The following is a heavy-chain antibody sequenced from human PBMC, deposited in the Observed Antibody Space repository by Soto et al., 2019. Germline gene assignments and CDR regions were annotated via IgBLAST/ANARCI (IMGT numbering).Heavy chain of an antibody. Sequence: QVQLVESGGGVVQPGRSLRLSCAASGFTFSSYGMHWVRQAPGKGLEWVAGIRYDGSNKYYADSVKGRFTISRDNSKNTLDLQMNSLRADDTAVYYCASQTSKCSSSCPPYYFMCVWGKGTP. CDR1: GFTFSSYG. CDR2: IRYDGSNK. J-gene: IGHJ6*03. V-gene: IGHV3-33*01. CDR3: ASQTSKCSSSCPPYYFMCV. D-gene: IGHD6-13*01.